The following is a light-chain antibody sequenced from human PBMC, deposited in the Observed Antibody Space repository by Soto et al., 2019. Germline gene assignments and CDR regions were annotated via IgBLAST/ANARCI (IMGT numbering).Light chain of an antibody. CDR2: GAS. CDR1: QSVSSNY. CDR3: QQYCGSPRVT. Sequence: EIVLTQSPGTLSLSPGERATLSCGASQSVSSNYLAGYQQKPGQAPTLLIYGASSRATGIPDRFIGSGSGTDFTLTISRLEPEDFAVYYCQQYCGSPRVTFGGGTKVEIK. J-gene: IGKJ4*01. V-gene: IGKV3-20*01.